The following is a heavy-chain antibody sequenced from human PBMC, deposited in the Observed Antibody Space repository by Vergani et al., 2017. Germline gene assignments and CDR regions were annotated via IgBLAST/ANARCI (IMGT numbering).Heavy chain of an antibody. CDR1: GLILNSSS. D-gene: IGHD2-2*01. CDR2: INSRGTYT. V-gene: IGHV3-21*02. Sequence: EVQLVESGGGLAKPGGSLRLSCAASGLILNSSSMNWVRQAPGKGLEWVSSINSRGTYTFYSDSVKGRFTISRDIANSSLFLQLSSLRAEDTAVYYCATTGVVEIGAHFDHWGRGTLVTVSS. CDR3: ATTGVVEIGAHFDH. J-gene: IGHJ4*02.